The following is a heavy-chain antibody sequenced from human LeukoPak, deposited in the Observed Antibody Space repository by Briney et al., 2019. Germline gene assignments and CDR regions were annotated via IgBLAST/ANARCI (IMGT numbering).Heavy chain of an antibody. J-gene: IGHJ4*02. CDR2: ISGSGGST. Sequence: GGSLRLSCAASGFTFSSYAMSWVRQAPGKGLEWVSGISGSGGSTYYADSVKGRFTISRDNSKNTLYLQMNSLRVEDTAFYYCARTYYYDSSGYYYYWGQGTLVTVSS. V-gene: IGHV3-23*01. CDR1: GFTFSSYA. CDR3: ARTYYYDSSGYYYY. D-gene: IGHD3-22*01.